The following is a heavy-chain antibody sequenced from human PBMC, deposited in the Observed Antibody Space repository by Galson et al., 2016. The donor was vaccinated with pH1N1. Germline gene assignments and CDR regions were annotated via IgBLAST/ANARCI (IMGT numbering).Heavy chain of an antibody. V-gene: IGHV1-2*02. Sequence: SVKVSCKASGYTFTAYQIHWVRQAPGQGLEWMGWIKPNTGDTTYAQKFQGRVTMTSDTSINTAYIEVTSLTSDDTAVCYCARDWSGYFTTTHYWGQGTLVTVSS. CDR3: ARDWSGYFTTTHY. CDR2: IKPNTGDT. J-gene: IGHJ4*02. D-gene: IGHD3-3*01. CDR1: GYTFTAYQ.